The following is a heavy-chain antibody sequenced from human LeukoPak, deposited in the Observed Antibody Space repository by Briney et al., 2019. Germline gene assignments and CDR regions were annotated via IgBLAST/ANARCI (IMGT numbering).Heavy chain of an antibody. J-gene: IGHJ4*02. CDR3: AREGGFYDSGNQYTDLSNFDL. V-gene: IGHV4-59*01. D-gene: IGHD3-10*01. CDR2: FYHSGST. CDR1: GGFNTHYY. Sequence: SETLSLTCSVSGGFNTHYYWSWIRQPPGKGLEWIGYFYHSGSTNYNPSLKSRVTISVDTSKNHFSLKLSSVTAADTAVYYCAREGGFYDSGNQYTDLSNFDLWGQGTLVTV.